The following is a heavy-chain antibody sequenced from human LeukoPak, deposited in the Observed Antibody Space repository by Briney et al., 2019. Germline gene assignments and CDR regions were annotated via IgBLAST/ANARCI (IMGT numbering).Heavy chain of an antibody. CDR1: GGSFSGYY. CDR3: ARDGTYYDFWSGYYPPQYYFDY. V-gene: IGHV4-34*01. Sequence: SETLSLTCAVYGGSFSGYYWSWIRQPPGKGLEWIGEINHSGSTNYNPSLKSRVTISVDTSKNQFSLKLSSVTAADTAVYYCARDGTYYDFWSGYYPPQYYFDYWGQGTLVTVSS. J-gene: IGHJ4*02. CDR2: INHSGST. D-gene: IGHD3-3*01.